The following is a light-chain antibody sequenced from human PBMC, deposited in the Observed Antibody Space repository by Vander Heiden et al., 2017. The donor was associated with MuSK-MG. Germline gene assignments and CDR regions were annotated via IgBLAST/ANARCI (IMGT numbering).Light chain of an antibody. V-gene: IGKV3-11*01. Sequence: EIVLTQSPATLPLSPGERATLSCRASQSVISYLAWYQQKPGQAPRLLIYDASNRATGIPPRFSGSGSGTDFTLTISSLEPEDFAVYYCQQRINWPLTFGPGTKVDVK. CDR1: QSVISY. J-gene: IGKJ3*01. CDR3: QQRINWPLT. CDR2: DAS.